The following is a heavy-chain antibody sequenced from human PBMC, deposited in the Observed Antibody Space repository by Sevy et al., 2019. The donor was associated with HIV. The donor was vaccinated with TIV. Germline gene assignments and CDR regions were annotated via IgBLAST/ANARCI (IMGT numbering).Heavy chain of an antibody. D-gene: IGHD6-6*01. Sequence: GGSLRLSCAASGFTFDDYAMHWVRQAPGKGLEWVSGISWNSGSIGYADSVKGRFTISRDNAKNSLYLQMNSLRAEDTALYYCAKGEAARPDGGFFDYWGQGTLVTVSS. CDR1: GFTFDDYA. CDR3: AKGEAARPDGGFFDY. CDR2: ISWNSGSI. J-gene: IGHJ4*02. V-gene: IGHV3-9*01.